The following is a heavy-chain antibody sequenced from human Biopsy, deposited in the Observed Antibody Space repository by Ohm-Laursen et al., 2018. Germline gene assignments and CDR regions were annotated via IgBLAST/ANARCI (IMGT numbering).Heavy chain of an antibody. Sequence: SETLSLTCAVYGGSFSGSYWTWIRQPPGKELEWLGEMSHSGSTNHNPSLKSRVTISVDTSKNQLSLKVTSVTAADTAAYYCARHDGNGPFALDSWGQGTLVTVSS. CDR2: MSHSGST. V-gene: IGHV4-34*01. CDR3: ARHDGNGPFALDS. D-gene: IGHD5-24*01. J-gene: IGHJ4*02. CDR1: GGSFSGSY.